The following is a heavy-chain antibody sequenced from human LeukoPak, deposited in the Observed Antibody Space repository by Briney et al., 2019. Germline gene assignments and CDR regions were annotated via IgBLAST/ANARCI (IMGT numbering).Heavy chain of an antibody. CDR1: GFTFSSYA. V-gene: IGHV3-30*04. D-gene: IGHD1-26*01. CDR2: IPYDGSNK. Sequence: GRSLRLSCAASGFTFSSYAMHWVRQAPGKGLEWVTVIPYDGSNKYYADSVKGRFTISRDNSKNTLYLQMNSLRAEDTAVYYCARGPLKWELRFDYWGQGTLVTVSS. J-gene: IGHJ4*02. CDR3: ARGPLKWELRFDY.